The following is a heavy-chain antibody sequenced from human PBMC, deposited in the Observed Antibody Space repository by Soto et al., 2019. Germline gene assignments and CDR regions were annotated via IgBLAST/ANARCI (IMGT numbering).Heavy chain of an antibody. CDR2: ISGSGGST. CDR3: ARRGSGSYYDY. CDR1: GFTFSSYA. V-gene: IGHV3-23*01. Sequence: EVQLLESGGGLVQPGGSLRLSCAASGFTFSSYAMRWVRQAPGKGLEWVSAISGSGGSTYYADSVKGRFTISRDNTKNTLYLQMNSLRAEDTAVYYCARRGSGSYYDYWGQGTLVTVSS. D-gene: IGHD1-26*01. J-gene: IGHJ4*02.